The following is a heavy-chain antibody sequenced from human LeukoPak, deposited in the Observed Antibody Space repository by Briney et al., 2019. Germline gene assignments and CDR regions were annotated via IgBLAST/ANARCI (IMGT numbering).Heavy chain of an antibody. CDR3: VKDNGQGGFDY. D-gene: IGHD3-16*01. Sequence: PGGSLRLSCSASRFTFSSSLMFWVRQAPGKGPEYVAAISANGGSTYHADTGYGRFTISRDNSKNNLYLQMSSLRAEDTAVYYCVKDNGQGGFDYWGRGTLVTVSS. J-gene: IGHJ4*02. CDR1: RFTFSSSL. V-gene: IGHV3-64D*09. CDR2: ISANGGST.